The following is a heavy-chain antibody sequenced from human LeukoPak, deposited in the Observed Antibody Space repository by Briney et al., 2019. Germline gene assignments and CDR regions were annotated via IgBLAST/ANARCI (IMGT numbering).Heavy chain of an antibody. CDR3: AKMSYGVYSDVDF. J-gene: IGHJ4*02. D-gene: IGHD2-8*01. Sequence: GGSLRLSCAASGFTFSSYAMSWVRQAPGKGLEWVSATSGSGGNTYYADSVKGRFTISRDKSENTLFLQMNSLRAEDTAVYYCAKMSYGVYSDVDFWGQGTLVTVSS. CDR2: TSGSGGNT. V-gene: IGHV3-23*01. CDR1: GFTFSSYA.